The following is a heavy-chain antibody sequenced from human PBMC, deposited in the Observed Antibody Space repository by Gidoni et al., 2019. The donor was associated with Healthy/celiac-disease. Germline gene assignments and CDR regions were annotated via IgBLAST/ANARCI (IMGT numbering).Heavy chain of an antibody. J-gene: IGHJ4*02. CDR3: ARRGGGRSGWRLFDY. V-gene: IGHV4-39*01. CDR1: GGSISSSSYY. D-gene: IGHD6-19*01. Sequence: QLQLQESGPGLVKPSETLSLTCTVSGGSISSSSYYWGWIRQPPGKGLEWIGSIYYSGSTYYNPSLKSRVTISVDTSKNQFSLKLSSVTAADTAVYYCARRGGGRSGWRLFDYWGQGTLVTVSS. CDR2: IYYSGST.